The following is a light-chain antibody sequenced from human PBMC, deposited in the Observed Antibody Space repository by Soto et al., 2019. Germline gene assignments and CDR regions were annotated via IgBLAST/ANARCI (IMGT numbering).Light chain of an antibody. V-gene: IGKV3-20*01. CDR2: GAS. J-gene: IGKJ4*01. Sequence: IVFTASPAPLSLSPGERATLSCRASQSVSNYLAWYQQKPGQAPRVLIYGASRMATGIPDRFSGSGSGTDFTLTISRLEPEDFAVYYCQQYDSSPLTFGEGTKVDIK. CDR1: QSVSNY. CDR3: QQYDSSPLT.